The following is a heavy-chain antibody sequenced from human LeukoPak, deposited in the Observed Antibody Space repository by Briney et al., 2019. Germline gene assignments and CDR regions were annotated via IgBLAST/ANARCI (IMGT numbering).Heavy chain of an antibody. CDR3: AKYIFGSDYFEY. V-gene: IGHV4-59*10. D-gene: IGHD3-3*02. Sequence: SLETLSLTCAVYGGSFSGYYWSWIRQPAGKGLEWIGRIFSSGTTNYNPSLKSRVTMSVDTSKNHFSLKLSSVTAADTAVYYCAKYIFGSDYFEYWGQGTLVTISS. CDR1: GGSFSGYY. CDR2: IFSSGTT. J-gene: IGHJ4*02.